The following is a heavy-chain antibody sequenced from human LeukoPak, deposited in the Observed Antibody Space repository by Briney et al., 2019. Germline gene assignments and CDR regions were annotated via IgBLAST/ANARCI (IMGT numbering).Heavy chain of an antibody. D-gene: IGHD3-3*01. CDR2: IYYSGST. CDR1: GGSISSYD. J-gene: IGHJ3*02. V-gene: IGHV4-59*08. CDR3: ARHHYDFWSGYPRAFDI. Sequence: SETLSLTCTVSGGSISSYDWRWIRQPPGKGLEWIGYIYYSGSTNYNPSPKSRVTISVDTSKNQFSLKLSSVTAADTAVYYCARHHYDFWSGYPRAFDIWGQGTMVTVSS.